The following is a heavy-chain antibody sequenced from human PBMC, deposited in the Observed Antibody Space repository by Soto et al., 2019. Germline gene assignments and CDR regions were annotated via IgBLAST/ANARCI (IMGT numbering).Heavy chain of an antibody. V-gene: IGHV3-23*01. CDR1: GFTFSSYA. J-gene: IGHJ3*02. Sequence: PGGSLRLSCAASGFTFSSYAMSWVRQAPGKGLEWVSAISGSGGSTYYADSVKGRFTISRDNSKNTLYLQMNSLRAEDTAVYYCAKDLVTIFGVSDPFDIWGQGTMVTVSS. D-gene: IGHD3-3*01. CDR2: ISGSGGST. CDR3: AKDLVTIFGVSDPFDI.